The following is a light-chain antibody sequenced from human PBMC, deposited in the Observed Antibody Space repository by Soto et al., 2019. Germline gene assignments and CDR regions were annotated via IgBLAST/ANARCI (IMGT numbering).Light chain of an antibody. J-gene: IGKJ4*01. Sequence: EIVLTQSPATLSLSPGERATLSCRASRSVSNYLAWYQQKPGQAPRLLIYDTSNRATGIPARFSGSGSGTDFTLTISSLEPEDFAVYYCQQRSNWPLTFGGGTRWIS. CDR3: QQRSNWPLT. V-gene: IGKV3-11*01. CDR2: DTS. CDR1: RSVSNY.